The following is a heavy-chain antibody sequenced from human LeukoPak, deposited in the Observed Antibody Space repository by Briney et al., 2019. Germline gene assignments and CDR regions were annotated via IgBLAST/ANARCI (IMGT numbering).Heavy chain of an antibody. V-gene: IGHV4-39*01. CDR1: GGSISSSSYY. D-gene: IGHD4-23*01. CDR2: IYYSGST. J-gene: IGHJ4*02. Sequence: SETLSLTCTVSGGSISSSSYYWGWIRRPLGKGLEWIGTIYYSGSTYQNSSLKSRVTISKDTSKNQFSLKLSFVTAADTAVYFCARGWQLSDYFDYWGQGTLVTVSS. CDR3: ARGWQLSDYFDY.